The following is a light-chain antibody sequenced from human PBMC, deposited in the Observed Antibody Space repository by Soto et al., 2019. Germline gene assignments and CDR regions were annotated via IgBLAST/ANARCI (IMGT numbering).Light chain of an antibody. CDR1: SSNIGSNT. V-gene: IGLV1-44*01. CDR3: AAWDDSLNGVV. J-gene: IGLJ2*01. Sequence: QSVLTQPPSASGTPGQGVTISCSGSSSNIGSNTVNWYRQLPGTAPKLLLYSNNQRPSGVPDRFSGSKSGTSASLAISGLQSEDEADYYCAAWDDSLNGVVFGGGTKLTVL. CDR2: SNN.